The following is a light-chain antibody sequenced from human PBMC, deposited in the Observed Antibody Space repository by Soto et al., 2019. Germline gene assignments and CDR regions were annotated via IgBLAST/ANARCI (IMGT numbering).Light chain of an antibody. Sequence: QSALTQPPSVSGAPGQRVTISCTGSSSNVGAGYDVHWYQQLPGTAPKLLIYGNSNRPSGVPDRFSGSKSGNSASLASTGLQAEDEADYYCQSYDSSLSGFFGGGTKLTVL. CDR3: QSYDSSLSGF. CDR1: SSNVGAGYD. CDR2: GNS. J-gene: IGLJ2*01. V-gene: IGLV1-40*01.